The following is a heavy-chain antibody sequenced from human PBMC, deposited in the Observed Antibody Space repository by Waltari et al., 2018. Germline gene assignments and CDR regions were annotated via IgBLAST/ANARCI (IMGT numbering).Heavy chain of an antibody. Sequence: QVQLQQWGAGLLKPSETLSLTCAVYGGSFSGYYWSWRRQPPGKGLEWIGEINHSGSTNYNPSLKSRVTISVDTSKNQFSLKLSSVTAADTAVYYCARGIAARFDYWGQGTLVTVSS. D-gene: IGHD6-13*01. CDR2: INHSGST. J-gene: IGHJ4*02. CDR1: GGSFSGYY. V-gene: IGHV4-34*01. CDR3: ARGIAARFDY.